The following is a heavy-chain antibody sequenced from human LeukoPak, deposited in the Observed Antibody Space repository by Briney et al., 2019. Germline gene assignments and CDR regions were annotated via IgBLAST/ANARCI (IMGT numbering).Heavy chain of an antibody. CDR3: ARDPSEVYDAFDI. V-gene: IGHV4-39*02. CDR2: IYYSGST. CDR1: GGSISSSSYY. D-gene: IGHD2-8*01. J-gene: IGHJ3*02. Sequence: PSETLSLTCTVSGGSISSSSYYWGWIRQPPGKGLEWIGSIYYSGSTYYNPSLKSRVTISVDTSKNQFSLKLSSVTAADTAVYYCARDPSEVYDAFDIWGQGTMVTVSS.